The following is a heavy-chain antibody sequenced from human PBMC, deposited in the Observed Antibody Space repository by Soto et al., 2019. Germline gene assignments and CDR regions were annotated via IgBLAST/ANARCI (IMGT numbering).Heavy chain of an antibody. V-gene: IGHV1-24*01. CDR1: GYTLTELS. CDR3: ATKPPDDAYVM. J-gene: IGHJ3*02. Sequence: ASVKVSSKVSGYTLTELSMHWVRQAPGKGLEWMGGFDPEDGETIYAQKFQGRVTMTEDTSTDTAYMELSSLRSEDTAVYSCATKPPDDAYVMWGQGTMVTVSS. CDR2: FDPEDGET.